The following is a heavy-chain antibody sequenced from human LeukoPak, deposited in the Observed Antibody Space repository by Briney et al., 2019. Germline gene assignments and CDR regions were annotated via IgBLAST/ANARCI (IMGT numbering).Heavy chain of an antibody. Sequence: PGGSLRLSCAASGFTFSSYSMNWVRQAPGKGLEWVSSISSSSSYIYYADSVKGRFTISRDNAKNSLYLQMNSLRAEDTAVYYCARDLAGPPQEAFDIWGQGTMVTVS. V-gene: IGHV3-21*01. J-gene: IGHJ3*02. CDR2: ISSSSSYI. CDR1: GFTFSSYS. CDR3: ARDLAGPPQEAFDI.